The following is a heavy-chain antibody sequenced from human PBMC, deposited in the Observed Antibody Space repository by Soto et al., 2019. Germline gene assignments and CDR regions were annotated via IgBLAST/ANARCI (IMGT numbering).Heavy chain of an antibody. V-gene: IGHV3-23*01. CDR1: GFTFSSYA. CDR3: AKGITMLVVVIKT. Sequence: EVRLLESGGGLVQPGGSLRLSCAASGFTFSSYAMTWVRQAPGKGLEWVSVISGSGGSTYYADSVKGRFTISRDNSKNMFYLEMNILRAEDTAAYYCAKGITMLVVVIKTWGQGTLVSVSS. D-gene: IGHD3-22*01. CDR2: ISGSGGST. J-gene: IGHJ5*02.